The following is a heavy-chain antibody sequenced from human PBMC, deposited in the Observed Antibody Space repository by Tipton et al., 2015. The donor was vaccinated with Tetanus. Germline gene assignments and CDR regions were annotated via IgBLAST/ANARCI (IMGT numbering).Heavy chain of an antibody. V-gene: IGHV1-18*01. J-gene: IGHJ5*02. CDR1: GYTFTHYG. D-gene: IGHD3/OR15-3a*01. CDR3: ARGRGLGPHEYFEH. CDR2: IIPFNENV. Sequence: QLVQSGAEVKKPGASVKVSCKASGYTFTHYGVNWVRQAPGQGLEWMGWIIPFNENVNYAEKFQGRLTMTTDRSTATVYMDLRSLRSDDTAVYYCARGRGLGPHEYFEHWGQGTLVTVSS.